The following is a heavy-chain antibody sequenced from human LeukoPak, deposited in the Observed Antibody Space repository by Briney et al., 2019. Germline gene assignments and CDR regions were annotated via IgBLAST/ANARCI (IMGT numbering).Heavy chain of an antibody. CDR3: ARKMGFGEYSIDY. V-gene: IGHV3-53*01. Sequence: PGGSLRLSCAASGFTVSSNYMSWVRQAPGKGLEWVSVIYSGGSTYYADSVKGRFTISRDNAKNSLYLQMNSLRAEDTAVYYCARKMGFGEYSIDYWGQGTLVTVSS. CDR1: GFTVSSNY. D-gene: IGHD3-10*01. J-gene: IGHJ4*02. CDR2: IYSGGST.